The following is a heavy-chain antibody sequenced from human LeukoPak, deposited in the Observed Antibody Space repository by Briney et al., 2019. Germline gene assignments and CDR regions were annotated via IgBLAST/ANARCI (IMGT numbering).Heavy chain of an antibody. V-gene: IGHV3-48*01. J-gene: IGHJ3*02. CDR1: GFTFSSYS. CDR3: ARDPGVYDSRPDAFDI. Sequence: GGSLRLSCAASGFTFSSYSMNWVRQAPGKGLEWVSYISSSSSTIYYADSVKGRFTISRDNAKNSLYLQMNSLRAEDTAVYYCARDPGVYDSRPDAFDIWGQGTMVTVSS. D-gene: IGHD3-22*01. CDR2: ISSSSSTI.